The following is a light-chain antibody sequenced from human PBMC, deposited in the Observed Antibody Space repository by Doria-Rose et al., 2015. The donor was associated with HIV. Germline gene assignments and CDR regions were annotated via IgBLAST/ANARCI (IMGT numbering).Light chain of an antibody. CDR1: QSFSSTY. CDR2: DGS. J-gene: IGKJ1*01. Sequence: TQSPGTPSLSPGERATLSCRASQSFSSTYLAWYQQKSGQAPSLLIYDGSTRATGIPDRFSASGSGTDFTLTINRLEPEDFALYYCHQYGTSWTFGQGTKVEI. V-gene: IGKV3-20*01. CDR3: HQYGTSWT.